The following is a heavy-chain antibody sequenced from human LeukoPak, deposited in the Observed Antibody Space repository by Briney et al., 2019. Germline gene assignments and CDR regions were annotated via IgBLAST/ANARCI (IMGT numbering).Heavy chain of an antibody. D-gene: IGHD3-3*01. CDR1: GFTFSSYS. J-gene: IGHJ4*02. CDR2: ISSSSSYI. CDR3: ARDTAYYDRDN. V-gene: IGHV3-21*01. Sequence: GGSLRLSCAASGFTFSSYSMNWVRQAPGKGLEWVSSISSSSSYIYYADSVKGRFTISRDNAKNSLYPQMNSLRAEDTAVYYCARDTAYYDRDNGGQGTRATVSS.